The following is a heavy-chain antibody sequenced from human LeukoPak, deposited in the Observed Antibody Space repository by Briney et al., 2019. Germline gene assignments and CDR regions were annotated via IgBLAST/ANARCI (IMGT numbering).Heavy chain of an antibody. CDR2: IYYSGST. Sequence: SETLSLTCTVSGGSISSYYWSWIRQPAGKGLEWIGYIYYSGSTNYNPSLKSRVTISVDTSKNQFSLKLSSVTAADTAVYYCARETTVTVLDAFDIWGQGTMVTVSS. CDR1: GGSISSYY. V-gene: IGHV4-59*01. J-gene: IGHJ3*02. CDR3: ARETTVTVLDAFDI. D-gene: IGHD4-17*01.